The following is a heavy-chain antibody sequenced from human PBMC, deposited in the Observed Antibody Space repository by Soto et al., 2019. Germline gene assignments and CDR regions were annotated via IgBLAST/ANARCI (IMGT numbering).Heavy chain of an antibody. CDR2: TYYRSKWYN. CDR1: GDSVSSNSAA. V-gene: IGHV6-1*01. D-gene: IGHD3-10*01. Sequence: PSQTLSLTCAISGDSVSSNSAAWNWIRQSPSRGLEWLGRTYYRSKWYNDYAVSVKSRITINPDTSKNQFSLRLTSVTAADTAVYYCARPPHGSGDFYNYWSQGTLVTVSS. J-gene: IGHJ4*02. CDR3: ARPPHGSGDFYNY.